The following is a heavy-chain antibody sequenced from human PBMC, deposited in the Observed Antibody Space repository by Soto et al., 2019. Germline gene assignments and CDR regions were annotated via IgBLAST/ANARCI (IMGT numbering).Heavy chain of an antibody. CDR2: MNPNSGNT. V-gene: IGHV1-8*01. CDR3: ARVGAWAVRNLDY. CDR1: GYTFRYDD. D-gene: IGHD3-16*01. Sequence: QVQLVKSGAEVKQPGASVKVSCKASGYTFRYDDIIWVRQATGHGLEWMGWMNPNSGNTGYAQKFQGQSTMTRKTSTSTAYMEMNSLSSEDTAVYYCARVGAWAVRNLDYWGQGTRVTVSS. J-gene: IGHJ4*02.